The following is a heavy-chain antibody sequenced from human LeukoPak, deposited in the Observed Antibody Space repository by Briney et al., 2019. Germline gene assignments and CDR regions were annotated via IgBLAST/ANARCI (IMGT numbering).Heavy chain of an antibody. CDR3: ARVIVQAPGSGWEYYFDY. J-gene: IGHJ4*02. Sequence: GESLKISCKGSGYSFTSYLIGWVRQMPRKGLEWMWIIYPGESGTRYSPSFQGQVTISADKSISTAYLQWSSLKASDTAMYYCARVIVQAPGSGWEYYFDYWGQGTLVTVSS. CDR1: GYSFTSYL. D-gene: IGHD3-10*01. CDR2: IYPGESGT. V-gene: IGHV5-51*01.